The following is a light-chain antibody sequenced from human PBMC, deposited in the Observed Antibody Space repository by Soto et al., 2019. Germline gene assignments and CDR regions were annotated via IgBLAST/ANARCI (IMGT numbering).Light chain of an antibody. CDR3: QQYGGSPYT. CDR2: GAS. J-gene: IGKJ2*01. V-gene: IGKV3-20*01. CDR1: QSVSSNY. Sequence: ENVLTQSPGTLSLSPGERATLSCRASQSVSSNYLAWYQQKPDQAPRLLIYGASSRATGIPDRFSGSGSGTDFTLTISRLEPEDFAVYFCQQYGGSPYTFGQGTKLEIK.